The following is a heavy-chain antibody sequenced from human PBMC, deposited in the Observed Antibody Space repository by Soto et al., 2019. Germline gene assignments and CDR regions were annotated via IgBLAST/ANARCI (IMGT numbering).Heavy chain of an antibody. Sequence: GGSLRLSCAASGFTFSSYGMHWVRQAPGKGLEWVAVIWYDGSNKYYADSVKGRFTISRDNSKNTLYLQMNSLRAEDTAVYYCARDLTDYGDGYWFDPWGQGTLVTVSS. CDR1: GFTFSSYG. J-gene: IGHJ5*02. V-gene: IGHV3-33*01. CDR3: ARDLTDYGDGYWFDP. CDR2: IWYDGSNK. D-gene: IGHD4-17*01.